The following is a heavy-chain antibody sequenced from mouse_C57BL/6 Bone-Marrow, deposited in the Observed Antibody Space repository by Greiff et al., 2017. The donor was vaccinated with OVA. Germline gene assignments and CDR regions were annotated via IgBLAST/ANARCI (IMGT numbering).Heavy chain of an antibody. J-gene: IGHJ4*01. CDR3: ARKSPSSNYRVYYAMDY. V-gene: IGHV1-50*01. CDR2: IDPSDSYT. D-gene: IGHD2-5*01. CDR1: GYTFTSYW. Sequence: QVQLKQPGAELVKPGASVKLSCKASGYTFTSYWMQWVKQRPGQGLEWIGEIDPSDSYTNYNQKFKGKATLTVDTSSSTAYMQLSSLTSEDSAVYYCARKSPSSNYRVYYAMDYWGQGTSVTVSS.